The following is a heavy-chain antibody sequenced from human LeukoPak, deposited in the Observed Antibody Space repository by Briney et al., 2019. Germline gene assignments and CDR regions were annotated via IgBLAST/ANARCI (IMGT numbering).Heavy chain of an antibody. D-gene: IGHD3-9*01. Sequence: GASVNVSCMGSGYTFTSYDINWVRQATGRGRAGMGWMNPNRGNTGYAQKFQGRVTMTRNTSISTAYMELSSLRSEDTAVYYCARGGVLRYFDWFPIYYYGMDVWGQGTTVTVSS. J-gene: IGHJ6*02. CDR1: GYTFTSYD. V-gene: IGHV1-8*01. CDR3: ARGGVLRYFDWFPIYYYGMDV. CDR2: MNPNRGNT.